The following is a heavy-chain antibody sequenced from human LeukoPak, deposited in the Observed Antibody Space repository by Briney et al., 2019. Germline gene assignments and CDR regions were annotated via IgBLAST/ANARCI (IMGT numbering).Heavy chain of an antibody. J-gene: IGHJ4*02. CDR1: GFTFSSYW. V-gene: IGHV3-7*01. D-gene: IGHD3-9*01. CDR3: ARDCLYYDISGPRFDY. CDR2: IKQDGSEK. Sequence: PGGSPRLSCAASGFTFSSYWMSWVRQAPGKGLEWVANIKQDGSEKYYVDSVKGRFTISRDSAKNSLYLQMNSLRAEDTAVYYCARDCLYYDISGPRFDYWGQGTLVTVSS.